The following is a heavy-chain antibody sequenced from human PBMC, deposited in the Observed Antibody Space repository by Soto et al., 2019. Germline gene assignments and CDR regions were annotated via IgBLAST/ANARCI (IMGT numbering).Heavy chain of an antibody. CDR1: GGSVSSGSDY. D-gene: IGHD3-10*01. V-gene: IGHV4-61*01. CDR2: IYYSGST. J-gene: IGHJ3*02. Sequence: PSETLSLTCTVSGGSVSSGSDYWSWIRQPPGKGLEWIGYIYYSGSTNYNPSLKSRVTISVDTSKNQFSLKLSSVTAADTAVYYCARDITMVRGHDAFDIWGQGTMVTVSS. CDR3: ARDITMVRGHDAFDI.